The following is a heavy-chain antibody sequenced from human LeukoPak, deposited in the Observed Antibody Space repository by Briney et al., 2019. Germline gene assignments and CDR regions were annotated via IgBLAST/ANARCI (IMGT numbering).Heavy chain of an antibody. V-gene: IGHV3-15*01. CDR1: GFTFNDAW. Sequence: PGGSLRLSCAASGFTFNDAWMNWVRQVPGRGLEWIGRIKSTTDGGTTEYGEPVKGRFIISRDDSKNILYVQMNSLKTEDTAVYYCTTKGYGSGIFRDFWGQGTLLTVSS. CDR3: TTKGYGSGIFRDF. CDR2: IKSTTDGGTT. D-gene: IGHD3-10*01. J-gene: IGHJ4*01.